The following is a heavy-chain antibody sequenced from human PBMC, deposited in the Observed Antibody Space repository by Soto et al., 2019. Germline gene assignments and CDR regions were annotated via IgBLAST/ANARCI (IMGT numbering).Heavy chain of an antibody. CDR2: IYYSGST. Sequence: SETLSLTCTVSGGSTSSYYWSWIRQPPGKGLEWIGYIYYSGSTNYNPSLKSRVTISVDTSKNQFSLKLSSVTAADTAVYYCARDSRDGAFDIWGQGTMVTVS. J-gene: IGHJ3*02. CDR3: ARDSRDGAFDI. V-gene: IGHV4-59*01. D-gene: IGHD6-13*01. CDR1: GGSTSSYY.